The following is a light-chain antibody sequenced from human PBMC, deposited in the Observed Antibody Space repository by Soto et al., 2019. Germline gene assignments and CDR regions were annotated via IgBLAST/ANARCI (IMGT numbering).Light chain of an antibody. Sequence: EIVMTKSPVTLSVSPGEGASLSCRASENVYGNVAWYQQKPGQAPRLLIYDASTRATDIPARFSGSGSGTEFTLTISSLRSSDFAVYFCQHGKTFGQGTKVE. CDR1: ENVYGN. J-gene: IGKJ1*01. V-gene: IGKV3-15*01. CDR2: DAS. CDR3: QHGKT.